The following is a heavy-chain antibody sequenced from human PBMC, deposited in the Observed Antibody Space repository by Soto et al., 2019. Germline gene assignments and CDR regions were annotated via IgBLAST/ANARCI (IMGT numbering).Heavy chain of an antibody. CDR3: ARIQLAAYAVDI. J-gene: IGHJ3*02. CDR1: GFTLSDYF. Sequence: QVQLVESGGGMVRPGGSLRLSCAASGFTLSDYFMAWVRQSPRQGLEWISSSSGSGGYITYADSVRGRFTISRDNAKSSLYLQMNRLRAEDSAVYYCARIQLAAYAVDIWGQGALVTVSS. D-gene: IGHD6-25*01. CDR2: SSGSGGYI. V-gene: IGHV3-11*06.